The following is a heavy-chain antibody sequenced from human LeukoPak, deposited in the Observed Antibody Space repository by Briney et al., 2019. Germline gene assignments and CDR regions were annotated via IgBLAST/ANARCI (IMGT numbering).Heavy chain of an antibody. CDR1: GGSISSYY. J-gene: IGHJ3*02. V-gene: IGHV4-59*01. D-gene: IGHD5-18*01. Sequence: PSETLSLTCTVSGGSISSYYWSWIRQPPGKGLEWIGYIYYSGSTNYNPSLKSRVTISVDTSKNQFSLKLSSVTAADTAVYYCARVGYGRDAFDIWGQGTMVTVSS. CDR2: IYYSGST. CDR3: ARVGYGRDAFDI.